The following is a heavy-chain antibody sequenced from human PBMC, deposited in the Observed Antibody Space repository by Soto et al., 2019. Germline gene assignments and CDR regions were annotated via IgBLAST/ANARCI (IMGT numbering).Heavy chain of an antibody. Sequence: QVQLVESGGGVVQPGRSLRLSCAASGFTFSSYAMHWVRQAPGKGLEWVAVISYDGSNKYYADSVKGRFTISRDNSKNTLYLQMNSLRAEDTAVYYCARDLIAAAGCGQGDWGQGTLVTVSS. V-gene: IGHV3-30-3*01. D-gene: IGHD6-13*01. CDR2: ISYDGSNK. CDR3: ARDLIAAAGCGQGD. CDR1: GFTFSSYA. J-gene: IGHJ4*02.